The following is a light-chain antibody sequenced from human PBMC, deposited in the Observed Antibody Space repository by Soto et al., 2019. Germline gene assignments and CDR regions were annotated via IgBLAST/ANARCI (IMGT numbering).Light chain of an antibody. CDR2: DVS. Sequence: QSALTQPPSASGSPGQSVTISCTGTSSDVGGYNYVSWYQQHPGKAPKLMIYDVSKRPSGVPGRFSGSKSGNTASLTVSGLQAEDEADYYCSSYAGSTVVFGGGTKVTVL. V-gene: IGLV2-8*01. CDR3: SSYAGSTVV. J-gene: IGLJ2*01. CDR1: SSDVGGYNY.